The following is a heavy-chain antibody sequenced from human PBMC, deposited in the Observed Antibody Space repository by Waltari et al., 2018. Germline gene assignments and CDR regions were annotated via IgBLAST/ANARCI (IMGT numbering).Heavy chain of an antibody. CDR1: VFTFINYA. V-gene: IGHV3-23*01. Sequence: EVQLLESGGGLVQPGGSLRLSCAASVFTFINYAMRWARQAPGKGLEWVSAISSSGGYTYYADSVKGRFTISRDNSKNTLYLQVNSLRADDTAVFYCAKASTNWIDGYFDYWGQGTLVTVSS. J-gene: IGHJ4*02. D-gene: IGHD1-1*01. CDR3: AKASTNWIDGYFDY. CDR2: ISSSGGYT.